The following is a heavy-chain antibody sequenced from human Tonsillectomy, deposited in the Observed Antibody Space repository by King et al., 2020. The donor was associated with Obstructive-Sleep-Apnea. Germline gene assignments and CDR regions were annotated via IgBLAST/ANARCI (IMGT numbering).Heavy chain of an antibody. CDR3: ARETSSGSRYFDL. Sequence: VQLVESGGGLVQPGGSLRLSCAASGFTFSSYWMHWVRQAPGKGLGWVSRIYSDGSSTSYADSVKGRFTISRDNAKNTLYLQMNSLRAEDTAVFYCARETSSGSRYFDLWGRGTLVTVSS. CDR1: GFTFSSYW. CDR2: IYSDGSST. V-gene: IGHV3-74*01. D-gene: IGHD3-22*01. J-gene: IGHJ2*01.